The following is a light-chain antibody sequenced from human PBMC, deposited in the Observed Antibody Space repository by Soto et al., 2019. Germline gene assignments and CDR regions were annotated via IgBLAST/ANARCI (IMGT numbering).Light chain of an antibody. CDR1: QSISSSY. J-gene: IGKJ1*01. CDR2: GVS. Sequence: EIVLTQSPGTLSLSPGERVTLSCRASQSISSSYLAWYQQKPGQAPRLLIYGVSSRANGIPDRFSGSGSGTDFTLTISRLEPEDFAVYYCHQYGSTPRTFGQGTKVEIK. V-gene: IGKV3-20*01. CDR3: HQYGSTPRT.